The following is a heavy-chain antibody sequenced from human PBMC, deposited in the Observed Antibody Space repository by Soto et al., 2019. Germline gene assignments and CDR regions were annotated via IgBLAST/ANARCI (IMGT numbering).Heavy chain of an antibody. D-gene: IGHD6-13*01. V-gene: IGHV2-5*02. Sequence: QITLKESGPPLVKPTQTLTPTCTFSGFSLSTSGVGVGWIRQPPGKALEWLALIYWDDDKRYSPSLKSRLTITKDTSKNQVVLTMTNMDPVDTATYYCAHRLAATGLFDYWGQGTLVTVSS. CDR2: IYWDDDK. J-gene: IGHJ4*02. CDR1: GFSLSTSGVG. CDR3: AHRLAATGLFDY.